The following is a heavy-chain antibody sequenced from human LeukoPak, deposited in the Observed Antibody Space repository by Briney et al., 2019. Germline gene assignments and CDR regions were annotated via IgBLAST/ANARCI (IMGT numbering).Heavy chain of an antibody. Sequence: GGSLRLSCAASGFTFDDYGMSWVRQAPGKGLEWVSGINWNGGSTGYADSVKGRFTISRDNAKNSLYLQMNSLRAEDTALYYCARVIGYCSSTSCYAGEYYYYGMDVWGQGTTVTASS. D-gene: IGHD2-2*01. CDR3: ARVIGYCSSTSCYAGEYYYYGMDV. J-gene: IGHJ6*02. CDR2: INWNGGST. CDR1: GFTFDDYG. V-gene: IGHV3-20*04.